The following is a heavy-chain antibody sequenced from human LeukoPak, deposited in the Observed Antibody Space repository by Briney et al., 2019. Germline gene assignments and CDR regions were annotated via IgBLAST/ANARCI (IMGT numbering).Heavy chain of an antibody. CDR2: IYYSGST. J-gene: IGHJ4*02. CDR1: GGSISSYY. Sequence: SETLSLTCTVSGGSISSYYWSWIRQPPGKGLEWIGYIYYSGSTNYDPSLKSRVTISVDTSKNQFSLKLSSVTAADTAVYYCSTAVAGTDYWGQGTLVTVSS. CDR3: STAVAGTDY. D-gene: IGHD6-19*01. V-gene: IGHV4-59*01.